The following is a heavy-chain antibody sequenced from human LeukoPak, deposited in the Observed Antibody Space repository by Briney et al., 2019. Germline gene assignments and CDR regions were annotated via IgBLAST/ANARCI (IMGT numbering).Heavy chain of an antibody. Sequence: ASVKVSCKASGYTFTGYYMHWVRQAPGQGLEWMGWINPNSGGTNYAQKFQGRVTMTRDTSISTAYMELSRLRSDDTAVYYCARASLTLVVPGDALDIWGQGTMVTVSS. V-gene: IGHV1-2*02. D-gene: IGHD6-13*01. CDR1: GYTFTGYY. J-gene: IGHJ3*02. CDR3: ARASLTLVVPGDALDI. CDR2: INPNSGGT.